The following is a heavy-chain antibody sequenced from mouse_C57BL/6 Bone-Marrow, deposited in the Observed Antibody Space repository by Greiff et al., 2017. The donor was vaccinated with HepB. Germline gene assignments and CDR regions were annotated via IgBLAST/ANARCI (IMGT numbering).Heavy chain of an antibody. V-gene: IGHV1-54*01. CDR2: INPGSGGT. Sequence: QVQLKESGAELVRPGTSVKVSCKASGYAFTNYLVEWVKQRPGQGLEWIGVINPGSGGTNYNEKFKGKATLTADKSSSTAYMQLSRLTSEDSAVYFCARRVDYWGQGTTLTVSS. J-gene: IGHJ2*01. CDR1: GYAFTNYL. CDR3: ARRVDY.